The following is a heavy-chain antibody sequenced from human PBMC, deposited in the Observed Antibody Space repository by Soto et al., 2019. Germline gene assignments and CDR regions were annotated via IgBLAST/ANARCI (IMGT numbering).Heavy chain of an antibody. CDR1: GYTSTSYG. V-gene: IGHV1-18*01. CDR2: ISAYNGNT. Sequence: ASVKVSCKASGYTSTSYGISWVRQAPGQGLEWMGWISAYNGNTNYAQKLQGRVTMTTDTSTSTAYMELRSLRSDDTAVYYCARGVWNSPVTPTDDYYYYYYMDVWGKGTTVTVSS. D-gene: IGHD1-7*01. CDR3: ARGVWNSPVTPTDDYYYYYYMDV. J-gene: IGHJ6*03.